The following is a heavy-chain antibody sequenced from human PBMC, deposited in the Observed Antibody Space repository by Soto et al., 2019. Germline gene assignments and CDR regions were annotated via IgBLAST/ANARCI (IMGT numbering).Heavy chain of an antibody. CDR1: GFTFSSYG. CDR3: ARDITVAGTGYYYGMDV. D-gene: IGHD6-19*01. J-gene: IGHJ6*02. Sequence: QVQLVESGGGVVQPGRSLRLSCAASGFTFSSYGMHWVRQAPGKGLEWVAVIWYDGSNKYYADSVKGRFTISRDNSKNTLYLQMNSLRAEDTAVYYCARDITVAGTGYYYGMDVWGQGTTVTVSS. V-gene: IGHV3-33*01. CDR2: IWYDGSNK.